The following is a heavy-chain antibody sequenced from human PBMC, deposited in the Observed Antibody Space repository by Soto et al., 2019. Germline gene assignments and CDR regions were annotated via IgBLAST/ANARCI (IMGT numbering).Heavy chain of an antibody. D-gene: IGHD6-19*01. CDR1: GYPFRIHG. J-gene: IGHJ6*02. V-gene: IGHV1-18*04. Sequence: SVKVSCKASGYPFRIHGISWVRQVPGQGLEWMGWISVYSGETNYAQSLPGRVPMTRDIFTSTVHMELRSMRHDDTAVYYCARAKWGLAVPDDHYYAMDVWGQGTTVTVSS. CDR3: ARAKWGLAVPDDHYYAMDV. CDR2: ISVYSGET.